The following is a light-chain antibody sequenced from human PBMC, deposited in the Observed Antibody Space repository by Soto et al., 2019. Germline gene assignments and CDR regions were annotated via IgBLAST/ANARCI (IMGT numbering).Light chain of an antibody. J-gene: IGLJ1*01. V-gene: IGLV2-23*02. CDR1: SSDVGTYNL. CDR3: CSYEGSSSSF. Sequence: QSVLTQPASVSGSPGQSITISCSGTSSDVGTYNLVSWYQQYPGKAPRLMIYEVTKRPSGVSNRFSGSKSGNTASLTISGPQPEDGADYYCCSYEGSSSSFFGTGTKLTV. CDR2: EVT.